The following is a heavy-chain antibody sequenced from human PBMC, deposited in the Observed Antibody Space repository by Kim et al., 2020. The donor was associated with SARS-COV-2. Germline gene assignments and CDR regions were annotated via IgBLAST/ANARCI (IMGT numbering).Heavy chain of an antibody. Sequence: NTRYHTQFQARLTLTRKPSASTAYMELNSLRSEDTAVYYCAREGHEGGYLTWGQGTMVTVSS. V-gene: IGHV1-3*01. CDR3: AREGHEGGYLT. D-gene: IGHD3-22*01. J-gene: IGHJ3*01. CDR2: NT.